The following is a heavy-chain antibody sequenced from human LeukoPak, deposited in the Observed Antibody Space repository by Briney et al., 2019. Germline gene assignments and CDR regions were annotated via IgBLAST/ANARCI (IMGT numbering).Heavy chain of an antibody. CDR2: INPNSGGT. CDR1: GYTFTSYY. Sequence: GASVKVSCKASGYTFTSYYMHWVRQAPGQGLEWMGWINPNSGGTNYAQKFQGRVTMTRDTSISTAYMELSRLRSDDTAVYYCARDRGPYSYDVFGGNWFDPWGQGTLVTVSS. CDR3: ARDRGPYSYDVFGGNWFDP. V-gene: IGHV1-2*02. D-gene: IGHD5-18*01. J-gene: IGHJ5*02.